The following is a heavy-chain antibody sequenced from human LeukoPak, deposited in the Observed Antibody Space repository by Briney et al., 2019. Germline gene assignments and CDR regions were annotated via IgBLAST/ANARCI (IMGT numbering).Heavy chain of an antibody. V-gene: IGHV3-30*03. CDR1: GFTFSSYG. J-gene: IGHJ4*02. CDR3: ARVFSSSFPYYFDY. Sequence: GGSLRLSCAASGFTFSSYGMHWVRQAPGKGLEWVAVISYDGSNKYYADSVKGRFAISRDNSKNTLYLQMNSLRAEDTAVYYCARVFSSSFPYYFDYWGQGTLVTVSS. CDR2: ISYDGSNK. D-gene: IGHD6-6*01.